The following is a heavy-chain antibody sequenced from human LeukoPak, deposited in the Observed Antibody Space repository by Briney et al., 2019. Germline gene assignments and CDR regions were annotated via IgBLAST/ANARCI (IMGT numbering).Heavy chain of an antibody. CDR2: YIPIFGTS. D-gene: IGHD5-18*01. CDR3: AREPIDVDRQWIQLWLPFDY. V-gene: IGHV1-69*06. CDR1: GGTFSSYA. Sequence: GASVKVSCKASGGTFSSYAINWVRQAPGQGLEWMGGYIPIFGTSNYAQKFQGRVTITADKSTSTAYMELSSLRSEDTAVYYCAREPIDVDRQWIQLWLPFDYWGQGTLVTVSS. J-gene: IGHJ4*02.